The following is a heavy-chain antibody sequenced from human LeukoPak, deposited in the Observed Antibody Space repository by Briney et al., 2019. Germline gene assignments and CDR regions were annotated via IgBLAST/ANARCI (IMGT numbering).Heavy chain of an antibody. V-gene: IGHV3-30*02. CDR3: AKDAEPLGYCSGGNCFPNWFDP. J-gene: IGHJ5*02. D-gene: IGHD2-15*01. Sequence: GXSLRLSCAASGFTFSTYGMHWVRQAPGKGLEWVTFIRYDGSNKYYADSVKGRFTISRDNSKNTLYLQMNSLRAEDTAIYYCAKDAEPLGYCSGGNCFPNWFDPWGQGTLVTVSS. CDR1: GFTFSTYG. CDR2: IRYDGSNK.